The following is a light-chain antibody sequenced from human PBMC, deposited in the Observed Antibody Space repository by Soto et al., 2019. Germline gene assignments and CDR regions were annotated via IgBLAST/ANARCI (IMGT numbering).Light chain of an antibody. V-gene: IGKV3-20*01. J-gene: IGKJ1*01. CDR3: QQYGSSSWT. CDR1: QSISSSY. Sequence: EIVLTQSPGTLSLSPGERATLSCRASQSISSSYLAWYQQKPGQAPRALIYGASSRATGIPDRFSGSGSGTDFTLTISRLEPEXFAVXYCQQYGSSSWTFGQGTKVEIK. CDR2: GAS.